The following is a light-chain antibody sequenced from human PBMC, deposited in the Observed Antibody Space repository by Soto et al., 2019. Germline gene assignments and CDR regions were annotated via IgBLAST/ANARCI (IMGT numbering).Light chain of an antibody. CDR1: TSNIGADYY. CDR2: GNT. V-gene: IGLV1-40*01. Sequence: QSVLAQPRSVSGAPGQRVTISCSGTTSNIGADYYVQWYRQLPGTAPKLIIHGNTNRPSGVPDRFSGSKSGTSASLAISGLQSEDEGDYYCQSYAGGLSVEVFGSGTKVTVL. CDR3: QSYAGGLSVEV. J-gene: IGLJ1*01.